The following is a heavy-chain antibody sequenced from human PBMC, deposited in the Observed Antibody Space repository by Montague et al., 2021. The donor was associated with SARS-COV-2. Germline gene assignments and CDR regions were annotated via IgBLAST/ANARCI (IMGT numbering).Heavy chain of an antibody. CDR1: GGSMISYY. CDR2: IYYSGTT. CDR3: ARINGGTYRNWFDP. D-gene: IGHD1-26*01. Sequence: SETLSLTCSVSGGSMISYYWSWIRQPPGKGLEWIGYIYYSGTTNYNPSLKSRVTLSIDTSKTQFSLKLSSVTAADSAVYYCARINGGTYRNWFDPWGQGTLVTVSS. V-gene: IGHV4-59*01. J-gene: IGHJ5*02.